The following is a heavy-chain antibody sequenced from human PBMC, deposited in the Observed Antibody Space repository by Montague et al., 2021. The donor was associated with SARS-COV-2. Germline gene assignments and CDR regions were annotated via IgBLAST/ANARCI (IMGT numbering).Heavy chain of an antibody. J-gene: IGHJ6*03. Sequence: SETLSLTCAVFNGSFSSFYWNWIRQPPGKGLEWIGEISHGGSTXXXSSXRGRVTISVDTSKNQFSLNLRSVTAADTAVYYCACGDENGSGYMDVWGKGTTVTVSS. CDR3: ACGDENGSGYMDV. V-gene: IGHV4-34*01. CDR2: ISHGGST. CDR1: NGSFSSFY. D-gene: IGHD1-26*01.